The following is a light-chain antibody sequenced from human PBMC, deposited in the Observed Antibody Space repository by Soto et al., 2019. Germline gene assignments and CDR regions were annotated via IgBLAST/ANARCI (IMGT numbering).Light chain of an antibody. CDR1: ESVSSN. Sequence: ERVMTQSPATLSVSPGERAPLSCRASESVSSNLAWYQQKPGQAPRLLIYGASTRATGIPARISGSGSGTEFTLTISSLQSEDFAVYYCQQYNKWRTFGQGTKVDIK. V-gene: IGKV3-15*01. CDR2: GAS. CDR3: QQYNKWRT. J-gene: IGKJ1*01.